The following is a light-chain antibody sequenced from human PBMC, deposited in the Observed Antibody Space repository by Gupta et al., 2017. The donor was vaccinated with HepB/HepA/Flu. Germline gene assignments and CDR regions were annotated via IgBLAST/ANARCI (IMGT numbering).Light chain of an antibody. Sequence: TVVTQEPSLTVSPGGTVTLTCAFNTGAVTSGSYPNMVQQKPGQARRALIHSTDNKHSWTPDLCSGSRRGGKAALTLSGVQPEDEAEYYCPLYDRGAVVFGGGTRLTVL. J-gene: IGLJ3*02. CDR1: TGAVTSGSY. V-gene: IGLV7-43*01. CDR3: PLYDRGAVV. CDR2: STD.